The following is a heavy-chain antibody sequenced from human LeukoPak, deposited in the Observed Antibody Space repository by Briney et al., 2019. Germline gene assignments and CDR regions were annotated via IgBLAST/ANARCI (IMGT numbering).Heavy chain of an antibody. J-gene: IGHJ4*02. CDR3: ATGGYCSSTSCYGIPALDY. V-gene: IGHV1-69-2*01. D-gene: IGHD2-2*01. Sequence: ASAKISCKVSGYTFTDYYMHWVQQAPGKGLEWMGLVDPEDGETIYAEKFQGKVTITADTSTDTAYMELSSLRSEDTAVYYCATGGYCSSTSCYGIPALDYWGQGTLVTVSS. CDR2: VDPEDGET. CDR1: GYTFTDYY.